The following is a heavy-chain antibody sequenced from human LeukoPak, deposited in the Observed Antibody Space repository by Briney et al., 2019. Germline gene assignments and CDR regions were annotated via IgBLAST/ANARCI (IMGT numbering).Heavy chain of an antibody. CDR3: ARAGYYGSGSYGDFDP. J-gene: IGHJ5*02. CDR2: IYYSGRT. V-gene: IGHV4-30-4*08. D-gene: IGHD3-10*01. CDR1: GGPISSGDYY. Sequence: PSETLSLTCTVSGGPISSGDYYWSWIRQPPGEGLEWIGYIYYSGRTSYNPSLKSRVTISVDTSKNRFSLKLSSVTAADTAVYYCARAGYYGSGSYGDFDPWGQGTLVTVSS.